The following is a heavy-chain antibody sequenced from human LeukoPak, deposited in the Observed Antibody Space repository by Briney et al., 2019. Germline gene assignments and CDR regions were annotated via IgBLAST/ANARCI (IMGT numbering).Heavy chain of an antibody. J-gene: IGHJ4*02. Sequence: GGSLRLSCAASGFTFNTYGMRWVRQAPGKGLEWVAVIWSDGTHKYYSDSVKGRFTISRDNSKNTLYLEMNSLRVEDTAVYYCAKSNSESQTTVGNWGQGTLVTVSS. CDR2: IWSDGTHK. CDR3: AKSNSESQTTVGN. CDR1: GFTFNTYG. V-gene: IGHV3-33*06. D-gene: IGHD1-26*01.